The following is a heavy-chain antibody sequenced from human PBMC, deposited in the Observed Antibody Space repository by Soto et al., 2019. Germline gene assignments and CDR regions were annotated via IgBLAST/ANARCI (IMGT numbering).Heavy chain of an antibody. CDR1: GGSFSGGGYY. CDR3: ARRADGNLDY. CDR2: IYYSGST. Sequence: PSETLSLTCTVSGGSFSGGGYYWSWIRQPPGKRLEWIGSIYYSGSTYYNPSLRSRVTISVDTSKNQFSLKLSSVTAADTAVYYCARRADGNLDYWGQGTLVTVSS. J-gene: IGHJ4*02. V-gene: IGHV4-39*01. D-gene: IGHD4-17*01.